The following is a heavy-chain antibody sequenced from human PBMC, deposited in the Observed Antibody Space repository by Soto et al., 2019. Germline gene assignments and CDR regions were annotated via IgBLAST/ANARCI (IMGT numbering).Heavy chain of an antibody. V-gene: IGHV1-69*06. J-gene: IGHJ4*02. D-gene: IGHD1-26*01. CDR3: ARAIKRWEVHYYFDY. CDR2: IVVISNTA. Sequence: QVVLLQSGAEVKEPGSSVRVSCEVSGSTSNNFAFSWVRQAPGHGPEWMGGIVVISNTADFSQRFQDRVTITADTSTNTLYMELGSLTFEDTAVYYCARAIKRWEVHYYFDYWGQGTLVTVSS. CDR1: GSTSNNFA.